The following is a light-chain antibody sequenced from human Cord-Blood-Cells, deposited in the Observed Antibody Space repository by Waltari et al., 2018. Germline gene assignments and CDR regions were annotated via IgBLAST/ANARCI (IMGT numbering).Light chain of an antibody. J-gene: IGLJ1*01. Sequence: QSALTQPRSVSGSPGQSVTISCTGTSRDVGCYNYVSWDQQHPGKAHKLMIYDVSKRPSGVPDRFSGSKSGNTASLTISGLQAEDEADYYCCSDAGSYKVFGTGTKVTVL. V-gene: IGLV2-11*01. CDR1: SRDVGCYNY. CDR3: CSDAGSYKV. CDR2: DVS.